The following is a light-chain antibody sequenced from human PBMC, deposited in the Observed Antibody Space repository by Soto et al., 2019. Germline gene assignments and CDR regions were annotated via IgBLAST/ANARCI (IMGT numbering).Light chain of an antibody. CDR1: SSDVGGHNY. CDR3: SSSTASSTLV. V-gene: IGLV2-14*01. Sequence: QSALTQPASVSGSPGQSITISCTGTSSDVGGHNYVSWYQQHPGKAPRLMIFEVSYRPAGVSNRFSGSKSGNTASLTISGLQAEDEADYYCSSSTASSTLVFGGGTKVTVL. J-gene: IGLJ2*01. CDR2: EVS.